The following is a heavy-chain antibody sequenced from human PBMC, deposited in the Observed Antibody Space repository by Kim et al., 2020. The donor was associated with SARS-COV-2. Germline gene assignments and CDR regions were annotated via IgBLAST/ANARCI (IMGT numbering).Heavy chain of an antibody. Sequence: SVKVSCKASLGTLSSYAISLVRQAPGQGLEWMGGVFPIFGTANYAQKFQGRDTITADESTSTAHMELSSLLSDDTAVYYFVIRHWSICYNWFYPWGQG. V-gene: IGHV1-69*13. CDR1: LGTLSSYA. J-gene: IGHJ5*02. CDR2: VFPIFGTA. CDR3: VIRHWSICYNWFYP. D-gene: IGHD2-8*02.